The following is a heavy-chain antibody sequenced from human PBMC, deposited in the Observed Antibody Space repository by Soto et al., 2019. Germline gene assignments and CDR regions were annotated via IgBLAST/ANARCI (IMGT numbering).Heavy chain of an antibody. J-gene: IGHJ4*02. Sequence: PGGSLRLSCAASGFTFSSYAMSWVRQAPGKGLEWVSAISGSGGSTYYADSVKGRFTISRDNSKNTLYLQMNSLRAEDTAVYYCAKDPVGGVDLGELSFNYFDYWGQGTLVTVSS. D-gene: IGHD3-16*02. CDR1: GFTFSSYA. CDR2: ISGSGGST. CDR3: AKDPVGGVDLGELSFNYFDY. V-gene: IGHV3-23*01.